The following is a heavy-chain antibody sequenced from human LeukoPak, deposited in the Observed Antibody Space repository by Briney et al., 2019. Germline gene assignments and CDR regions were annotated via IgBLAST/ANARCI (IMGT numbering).Heavy chain of an antibody. CDR3: ARDSPGQQLIND. CDR1: GGTFSSYA. J-gene: IGHJ4*02. CDR2: IIPIFGTA. D-gene: IGHD6-13*01. V-gene: IGHV1-69*05. Sequence: SVKVSCKASGGTFSSYAISWVRQALGQGLEWMGGIIPIFGTANYAQKFQGRVTITTDESTSTAYMELSSLRSEDTAVYYCARDSPGQQLINDWGQGTLVTVSS.